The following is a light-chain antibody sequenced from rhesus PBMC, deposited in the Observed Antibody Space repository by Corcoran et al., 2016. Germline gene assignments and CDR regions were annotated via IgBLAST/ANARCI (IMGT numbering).Light chain of an antibody. V-gene: IGKV1-38*01. Sequence: DIQMTQSPSSLSASVGDRVTITCQASQGISNNLAWYQQKPGKVTTLLIYDASTLQSGFPSRCSDIGAGTDFTLTIRSLRPEDFAAYYCQHGYSFGQGTKVEIK. CDR1: QGISNN. J-gene: IGKJ2*01. CDR2: DAS. CDR3: QHGYS.